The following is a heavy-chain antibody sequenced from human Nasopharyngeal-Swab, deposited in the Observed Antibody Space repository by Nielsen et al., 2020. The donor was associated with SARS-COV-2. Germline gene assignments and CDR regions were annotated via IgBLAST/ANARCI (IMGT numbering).Heavy chain of an antibody. CDR3: ARPLSRDSTWTTEANWFDP. CDR1: GFTFSSYS. V-gene: IGHV3-23*01. J-gene: IGHJ5*02. Sequence: GGSLRLSCAASGFTFSSYSMSWLRQAPGKGLEWVSTITGNGDNTYYADSVKGRFTISRDNSENTVYLQMNSLRAEDTALYHCARPLSRDSTWTTEANWFDPWGQGTLVTVSS. CDR2: ITGNGDNT. D-gene: IGHD6-13*01.